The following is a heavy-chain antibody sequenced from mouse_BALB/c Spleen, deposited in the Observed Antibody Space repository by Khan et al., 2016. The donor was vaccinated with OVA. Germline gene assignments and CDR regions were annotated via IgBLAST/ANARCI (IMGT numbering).Heavy chain of an antibody. D-gene: IGHD1-1*01. CDR2: INTSTGEP. V-gene: IGHV9-1*02. Sequence: QIQLVQSGPELKKPGETVKISCKASGYTFTNFGMNWVKQAPGKALKWMGWINTSTGEPTYADDFKGRFAFSLETSASTAYLQINNLKNEDMATXFCSRCLTYYGSWFAYWVQGSLVTVSA. J-gene: IGHJ3*01. CDR3: SRCLTYYGSWFAY. CDR1: GYTFTNFG.